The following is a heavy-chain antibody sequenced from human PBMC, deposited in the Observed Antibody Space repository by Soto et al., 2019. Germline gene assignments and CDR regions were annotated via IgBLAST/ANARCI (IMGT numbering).Heavy chain of an antibody. Sequence: QVQLVESGGGVVQPGRSLRLSCAASGFTFSSYGMHWVRQAPGMGLEGVAVISYDGSNKYYADSVKGRFTISRDNSQSTLYLQMDSLRADDTAVYYCAKVLQYSSSPPDFWGQGTLVTVSS. CDR3: AKVLQYSSSPPDF. J-gene: IGHJ4*02. CDR2: ISYDGSNK. CDR1: GFTFSSYG. D-gene: IGHD6-6*01. V-gene: IGHV3-30*18.